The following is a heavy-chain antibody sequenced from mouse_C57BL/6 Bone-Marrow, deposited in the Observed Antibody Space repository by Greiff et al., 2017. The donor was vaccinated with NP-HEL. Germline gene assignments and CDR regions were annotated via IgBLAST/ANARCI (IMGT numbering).Heavy chain of an antibody. CDR3: AIYYGSKGWYFAV. Sequence: EVQLVESGGGLVKPGGSLKLSCAASGFTFSDYGMHWVRQAPEKGLEWVAYISSGSSTIYYADTVKGRFTITRDNAKNTLFLQMTSLRSEDTAMYYCAIYYGSKGWYFAVWGTGTTVTVSS. D-gene: IGHD1-1*01. CDR2: ISSGSSTI. J-gene: IGHJ1*03. CDR1: GFTFSDYG. V-gene: IGHV5-17*01.